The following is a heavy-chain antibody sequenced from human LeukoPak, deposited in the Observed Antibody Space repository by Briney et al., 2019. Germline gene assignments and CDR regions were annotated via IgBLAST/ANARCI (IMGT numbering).Heavy chain of an antibody. J-gene: IGHJ3*02. Sequence: PGGSLRLSCAASGFTFSSYAMSWVRQAPGEGLEWVSAISGSGGSTYYADSVKGRFTISRDNSKNTLYLQMNSLRAEDTAVYYCAKLAYCGGDCYSAPDDAFDIWGQGTMVTVSS. CDR2: ISGSGGST. V-gene: IGHV3-23*01. CDR3: AKLAYCGGDCYSAPDDAFDI. D-gene: IGHD2-21*02. CDR1: GFTFSSYA.